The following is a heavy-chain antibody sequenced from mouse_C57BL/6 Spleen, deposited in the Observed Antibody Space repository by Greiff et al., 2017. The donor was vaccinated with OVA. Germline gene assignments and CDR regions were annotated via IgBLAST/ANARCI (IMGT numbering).Heavy chain of an antibody. Sequence: VHLVESGPELVKPGASVKISCKASGYAFSSSWMNWVKQRPGKGLEWIGRIYPGDGDTNYNGKFKGKATLTADKSSSTAYMQLSSLTSEDSAVYFCARSGIYYDYDGDVYYAMDYWGQGTSVTVSS. J-gene: IGHJ4*01. D-gene: IGHD2-4*01. V-gene: IGHV1-82*01. CDR1: GYAFSSSW. CDR2: IYPGDGDT. CDR3: ARSGIYYDYDGDVYYAMDY.